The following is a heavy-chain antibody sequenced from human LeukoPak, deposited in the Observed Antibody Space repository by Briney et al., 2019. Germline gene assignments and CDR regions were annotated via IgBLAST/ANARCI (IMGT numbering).Heavy chain of an antibody. CDR2: IRSKVYGGTT. CDR3: VRVVAKGGLDY. Sequence: PGRSLRLSCRTSGFTFGDYAMSWVRQAPGRGLEWVGFIRSKVYGGTTEYAASVKGRFTISRDDSKTIAYMQMNSLKTEDTAVYYCVRVVAKGGLDYWGQGTLVTVSS. V-gene: IGHV3-49*04. J-gene: IGHJ4*02. D-gene: IGHD2-2*01. CDR1: GFTFGDYA.